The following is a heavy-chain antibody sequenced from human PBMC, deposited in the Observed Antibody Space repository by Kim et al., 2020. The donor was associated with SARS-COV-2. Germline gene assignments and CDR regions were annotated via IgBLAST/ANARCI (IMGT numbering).Heavy chain of an antibody. Sequence: GGSLRLSCAASGFTFSSYAMHWVRQAPGKGLEWVAVISYDGSNKYYADSVKGRFTISRDNSKNTLYLQMNSLRAEDTAVYYCAVSSPVDYWGQGTLVTVS. CDR3: AVSSPVDY. J-gene: IGHJ4*02. V-gene: IGHV3-30*04. CDR2: ISYDGSNK. D-gene: IGHD6-13*01. CDR1: GFTFSSYA.